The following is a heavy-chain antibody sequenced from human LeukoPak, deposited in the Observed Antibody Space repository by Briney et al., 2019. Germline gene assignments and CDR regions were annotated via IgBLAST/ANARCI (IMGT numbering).Heavy chain of an antibody. Sequence: ASVKVSCKASGGTFSSYAISWVRQAPGQGLEWMGWISAYNGNTDYAQKLQGRVTMTTDTSTSTAYMELRSLRSDDTAVYYCARFVVVTSYYMDVWGKGTTVTVSS. CDR2: ISAYNGNT. CDR1: GGTFSSYA. CDR3: ARFVVVTSYYMDV. V-gene: IGHV1-18*01. J-gene: IGHJ6*03. D-gene: IGHD2-21*02.